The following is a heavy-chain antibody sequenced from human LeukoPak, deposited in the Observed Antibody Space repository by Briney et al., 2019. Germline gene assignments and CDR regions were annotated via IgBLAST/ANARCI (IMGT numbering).Heavy chain of an antibody. CDR1: GGSIGSYY. V-gene: IGHV4-59*01. J-gene: IGHJ6*02. CDR3: ATRYYGSGSYYNVEGMDV. Sequence: SETLSLTCTVSGGSIGSYYWSWIRQPPGKGLEWIGYIYYSGSTNYNPSLKSRVTISVDTSKNQFSLKLSSVTAADTAVYYCATRYYGSGSYYNVEGMDVWGQGTTVTVSS. D-gene: IGHD3-10*01. CDR2: IYYSGST.